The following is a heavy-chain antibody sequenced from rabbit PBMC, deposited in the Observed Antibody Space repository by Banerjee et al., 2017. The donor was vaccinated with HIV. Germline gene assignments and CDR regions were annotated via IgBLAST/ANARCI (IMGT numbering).Heavy chain of an antibody. Sequence: QEQLEESGGGLVKPEGSLTLTCTASGFPFSSNYWICWVRQAPGKGLEWIACIYAGSGGSTYYASWAKGRFTISRSTSLNTVDLKMTSLTAADTATYFCARGDYTYGYAGYAYASRGSFNLWGPGTLVTVS. CDR1: GFPFSSNYW. CDR2: IYAGSGGST. J-gene: IGHJ4*01. D-gene: IGHD6-1*01. V-gene: IGHV1S45*01. CDR3: ARGDYTYGYAGYAYASRGSFNL.